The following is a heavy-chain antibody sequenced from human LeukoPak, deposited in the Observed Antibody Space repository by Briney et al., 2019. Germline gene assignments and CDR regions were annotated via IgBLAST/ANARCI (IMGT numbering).Heavy chain of an antibody. CDR3: ARDESYSSDY. J-gene: IGHJ4*02. Sequence: GGSLRLSCAVYGFTFSRYWMSWVRQAPGKGLEWVANIKHDGSVKYYVDSVKGRFTISRDNAKNSLYLQMNSLRAEDTAVYFCARDESYSSDYWGQGTLVTVSS. CDR1: GFTFSRYW. CDR2: IKHDGSVK. V-gene: IGHV3-7*05. D-gene: IGHD6-13*01.